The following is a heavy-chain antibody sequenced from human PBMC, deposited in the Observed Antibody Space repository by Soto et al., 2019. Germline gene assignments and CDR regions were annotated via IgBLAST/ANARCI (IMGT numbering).Heavy chain of an antibody. CDR2: VYHTGRT. D-gene: IGHD3-3*01. CDR3: ARDFAYFDS. CDR1: GASINNNY. Sequence: PSETLSLTCTVSGASINNNYWSWIRQPPGKGLEWIGYVYHTGRTSYNPSLKSRVSISMDTSKNQFSLNLDSVTAADTAVYFCARDFAYFDSWGQGTLVTVSS. V-gene: IGHV4-59*01. J-gene: IGHJ4*02.